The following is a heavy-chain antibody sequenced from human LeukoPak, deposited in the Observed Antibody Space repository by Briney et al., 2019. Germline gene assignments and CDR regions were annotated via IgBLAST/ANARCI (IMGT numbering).Heavy chain of an antibody. Sequence: GGSLRLSCAASGFTVSSNYMSWVRQAPGKGLEWVGRIRSKANSYATAYAASVKGRFTISRDDSKNTAYLQMNSLKTEDTAVYYCTRLGISGYGRYFDYWGQGTLVTVSS. CDR1: GFTVSSNY. J-gene: IGHJ4*02. V-gene: IGHV3-73*01. D-gene: IGHD2-15*01. CDR3: TRLGISGYGRYFDY. CDR2: IRSKANSYAT.